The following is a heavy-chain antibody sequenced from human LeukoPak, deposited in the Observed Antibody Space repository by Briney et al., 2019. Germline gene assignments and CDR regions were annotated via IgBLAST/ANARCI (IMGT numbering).Heavy chain of an antibody. V-gene: IGHV4-59*12. D-gene: IGHD6-13*01. Sequence: KASETLSLTCTVSGDSISGYFWSWIRQTPGKGLEWIGYIHYSGATNYNPSLKSRVTISLDTSKNQFSLQLSSVTAADTAVYYCARDRGIAAEVDYWGQGTLVTVSS. J-gene: IGHJ4*02. CDR3: ARDRGIAAEVDY. CDR2: IHYSGAT. CDR1: GDSISGYF.